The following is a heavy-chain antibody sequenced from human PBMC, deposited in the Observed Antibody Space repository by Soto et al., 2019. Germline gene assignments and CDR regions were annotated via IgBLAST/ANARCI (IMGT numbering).Heavy chain of an antibody. CDR2: INPNSGGT. CDR1: GYTFTGYY. V-gene: IGHV1-2*02. Sequence: ASVKVSCKASGYTFTGYYMHWVRQAPGQGLEWMGWINPNSGGTNYAQKFQGRVTMTRDTSISTAYMEPSRLRSDDTAVYYCARDWSGDFWNGMDVWGQGTTVTVSS. D-gene: IGHD3-3*01. CDR3: ARDWSGDFWNGMDV. J-gene: IGHJ6*02.